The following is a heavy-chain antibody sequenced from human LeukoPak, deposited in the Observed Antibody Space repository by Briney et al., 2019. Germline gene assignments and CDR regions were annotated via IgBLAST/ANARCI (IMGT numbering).Heavy chain of an antibody. J-gene: IGHJ6*03. CDR1: GFTFSSYS. D-gene: IGHD4-23*01. CDR3: ARGVTNPRDYYYYMDV. Sequence: PGGSLRLSCAASGFTFSSYSMNWVRQAPGKGLEWVSSISSSSSYIYYADSVKGRFTISRDNAKNSLYLQMNSLRAEDTAVYYCARGVTNPRDYYYYMDVWGKGTTVTVSS. CDR2: ISSSSSYI. V-gene: IGHV3-21*01.